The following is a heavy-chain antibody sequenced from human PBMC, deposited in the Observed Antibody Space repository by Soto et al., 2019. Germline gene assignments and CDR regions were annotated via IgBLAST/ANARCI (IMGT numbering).Heavy chain of an antibody. Sequence: PGGSLRLSCAASGFTFSSYAMSWVRQAPGKGLEWVSAISGSGGSTYYADSVKGRFTISRDNSKNTLYLQMNSLRAEETAVYYCATTYSSSPGPFDYWGQGTLVTVSS. CDR1: GFTFSSYA. CDR2: ISGSGGST. J-gene: IGHJ4*02. D-gene: IGHD6-6*01. CDR3: ATTYSSSPGPFDY. V-gene: IGHV3-23*01.